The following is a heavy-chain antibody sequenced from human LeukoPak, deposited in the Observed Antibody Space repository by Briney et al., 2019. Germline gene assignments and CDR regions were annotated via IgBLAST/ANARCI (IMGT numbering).Heavy chain of an antibody. D-gene: IGHD2-21*02. CDR1: GFTFSSYS. Sequence: GGSLSLSCAASGFTFSSYSMNWVRQPPGKGLEWVSSIRSSSSYIYYADSVKGRFTISRDNAKNSLYLQMNSLRAEDTAVYYCARELAYCGGDCYPHEDIWFDPWGQGTLVTVSS. CDR3: ARELAYCGGDCYPHEDIWFDP. V-gene: IGHV3-21*04. J-gene: IGHJ5*02. CDR2: IRSSSSYI.